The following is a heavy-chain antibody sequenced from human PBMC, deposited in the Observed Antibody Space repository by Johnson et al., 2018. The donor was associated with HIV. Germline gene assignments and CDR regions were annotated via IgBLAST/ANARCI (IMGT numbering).Heavy chain of an antibody. Sequence: QMQLVESGGGVVQPGRSLRLSCAASGFTFSSYGMHWVRQAPGKGLEWVAVVWSDGINTYYADSVRGRFTISRDNSKNTLYLQMNSLRVEDTAVYYCARDRIWGYAFDIWGQGTMVTVSS. V-gene: IGHV3-33*01. CDR3: ARDRIWGYAFDI. CDR2: VWSDGINT. D-gene: IGHD3-16*01. J-gene: IGHJ3*02. CDR1: GFTFSSYG.